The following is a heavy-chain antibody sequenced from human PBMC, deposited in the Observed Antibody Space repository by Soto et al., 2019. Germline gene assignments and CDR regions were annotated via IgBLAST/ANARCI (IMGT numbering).Heavy chain of an antibody. CDR2: ISYDGSNK. Sequence: QVQLVESGGGVVQSGRSLKHTCAASGFTFSSYGMHWVRQAPGKGLEWVAVISYDGSNKYYADSVKGRFTISRDNSKNTLYVQMNSLRAEDTAVYYCANKGVGNSDYWGQGTLVTVSS. J-gene: IGHJ4*02. D-gene: IGHD1-26*01. V-gene: IGHV3-30*18. CDR3: ANKGVGNSDY. CDR1: GFTFSSYG.